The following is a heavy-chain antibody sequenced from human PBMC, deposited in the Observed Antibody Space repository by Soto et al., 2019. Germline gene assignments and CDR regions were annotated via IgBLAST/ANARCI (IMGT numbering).Heavy chain of an antibody. CDR1: GFTFSSYS. Sequence: GGSLRLSCAASGFTFSSYSMNWVRQAPGKGLEWVSSISSSSSYIYYADSVKGRFTISRDNAKNSLYLLMNSLRAEDTAVYYCARDAVTPSWFGELSVYYYYGMDVWGQGTTVTVSS. CDR3: ARDAVTPSWFGELSVYYYYGMDV. V-gene: IGHV3-21*01. D-gene: IGHD3-10*01. CDR2: ISSSSSYI. J-gene: IGHJ6*02.